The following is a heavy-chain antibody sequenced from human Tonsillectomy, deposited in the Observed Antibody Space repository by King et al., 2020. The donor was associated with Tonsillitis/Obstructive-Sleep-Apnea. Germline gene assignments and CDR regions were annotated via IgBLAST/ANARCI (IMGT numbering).Heavy chain of an antibody. CDR1: GGSFSGYY. Sequence: VQLRQWGAGLLKPSETLSLTCAVYGGSFSGYYWSWIRQPPGKGLEWIGEINHSGSTNYNPSLKSRVTISVDTSKNQFSLKLSSVTAADTAVYYCARGSSGSYYGDFDYWGQGTLVTVSS. D-gene: IGHD1-26*01. V-gene: IGHV4-34*01. CDR3: ARGSSGSYYGDFDY. J-gene: IGHJ4*02. CDR2: INHSGST.